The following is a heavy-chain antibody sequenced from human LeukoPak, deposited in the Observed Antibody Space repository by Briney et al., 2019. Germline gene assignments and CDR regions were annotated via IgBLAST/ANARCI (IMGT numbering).Heavy chain of an antibody. V-gene: IGHV4-39*07. D-gene: IGHD4-17*01. J-gene: IGHJ6*02. Sequence: SETLSLTCTVSGGSISSGGYYWGWIRQPPGKGLEWIGSIYHSGSTYYNPSLKSRVTISVDTSKNQFSLKLSSVTAADTAVYYCARDDYGDYNSYYYYGMDVWGQGTTVTVSS. CDR1: GGSISSGGYY. CDR2: IYHSGST. CDR3: ARDDYGDYNSYYYYGMDV.